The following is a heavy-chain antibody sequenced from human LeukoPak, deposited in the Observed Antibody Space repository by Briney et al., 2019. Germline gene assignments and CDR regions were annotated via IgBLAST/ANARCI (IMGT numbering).Heavy chain of an antibody. Sequence: QPGGSLILSCAASGFTFSSYEMNWVRQAPGKGLEWVSFISSSSSSIYYADSVKGRFTISRDNAKNSLYLQMNSLRDEDTAVYYCARGGPRGFDYWGQGTLVTVSS. CDR3: ARGGPRGFDY. D-gene: IGHD3-10*01. V-gene: IGHV3-48*02. CDR2: ISSSSSSI. CDR1: GFTFSSYE. J-gene: IGHJ4*02.